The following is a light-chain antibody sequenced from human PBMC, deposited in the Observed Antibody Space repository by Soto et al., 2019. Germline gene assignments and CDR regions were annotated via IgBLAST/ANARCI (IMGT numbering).Light chain of an antibody. CDR3: QQYKDWPPLT. CDR1: QSVSSN. V-gene: IGKV3-15*01. CDR2: GAS. J-gene: IGKJ4*01. Sequence: ERVMTQSPATLSVSPGERVTLSCRASQSVSSNLAWYQQKPGQAPRLLIYGASTRATGIPARFSGSGSGREFTLTISSLQSEDFAVYYCQQYKDWPPLTFGGGTKVDIK.